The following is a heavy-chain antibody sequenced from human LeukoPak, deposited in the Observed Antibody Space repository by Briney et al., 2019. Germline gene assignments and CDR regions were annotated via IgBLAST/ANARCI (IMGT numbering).Heavy chain of an antibody. D-gene: IGHD6-6*01. Sequence: GGSLRLSCAASGFTFSSYSMNWVRRAPGKGLEWVSSISSSSYIYYADSVKGRFTISRDNAKNSLYLQMNSLRAEDTAVYYCARDKLYSSSPTFDYWGQGTLVTVSS. CDR1: GFTFSSYS. CDR3: ARDKLYSSSPTFDY. J-gene: IGHJ4*02. CDR2: ISSSSYI. V-gene: IGHV3-21*01.